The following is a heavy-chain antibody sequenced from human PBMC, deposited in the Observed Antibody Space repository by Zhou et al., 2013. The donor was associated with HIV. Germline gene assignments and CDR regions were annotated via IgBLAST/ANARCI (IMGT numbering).Heavy chain of an antibody. D-gene: IGHD2-2*02. CDR1: GGTFSSYA. J-gene: IGHJ4*02. CDR3: ARVYCSSTSCYNGFDY. Sequence: QVQLVQSGAEVKKPGSSVKVSCKASGGTFSSYAISWVRQAPGQGLEWMGRIIPILGIANYAQKFQGRVTITADKSTSTAYMELSSLRSEDTAVYYCARVYCSSTSCYNGFDYWGQGTLVTVSS. V-gene: IGHV1-69*04. CDR2: IIPILGIA.